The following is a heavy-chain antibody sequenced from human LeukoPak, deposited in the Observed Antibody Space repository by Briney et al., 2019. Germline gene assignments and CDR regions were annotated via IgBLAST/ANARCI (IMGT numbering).Heavy chain of an antibody. CDR1: GYTFTDYY. Sequence: ATVKISCKVSGYTFTDYYIHWVQQAPGKGLEWMGLVDPEDGETIYAEKFQGRVTITADTSTDTAYMELSSLRSEDTAVYYCATAHICSGGSCYSVVDYWGQGTLVTVSS. CDR3: ATAHICSGGSCYSVVDY. CDR2: VDPEDGET. D-gene: IGHD2-15*01. J-gene: IGHJ4*02. V-gene: IGHV1-69-2*01.